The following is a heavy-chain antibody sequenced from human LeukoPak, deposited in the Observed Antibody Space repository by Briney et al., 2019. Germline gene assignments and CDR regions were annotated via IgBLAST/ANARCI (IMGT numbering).Heavy chain of an antibody. V-gene: IGHV3-23*01. CDR3: ARDRVYYYYGMDV. CDR2: ITGSGGTT. J-gene: IGHJ6*02. D-gene: IGHD3-10*01. Sequence: PGASLRLSCAASAFTFSDYVMSWVRQAPGKGLEWVSTITGSGGTTYYADSVKGRFTISRDNSKNTLYLQMNSLRAEDTAVYYCARDRVYYYYGMDVWGQGTTVTVSS. CDR1: AFTFSDYV.